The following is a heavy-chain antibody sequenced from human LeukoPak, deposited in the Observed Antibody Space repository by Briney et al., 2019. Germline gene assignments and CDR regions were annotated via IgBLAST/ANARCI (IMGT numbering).Heavy chain of an antibody. Sequence: PGGSLRLSCAASGFTFSSYAMHWVRQAPGKGLEWVAVISYDGSNKYYADSVKGRFTISRDNSKNTLYLQMNSLRAEDTAVYYCASHLDIVVVPAANEPFAFDIWGQGTMVTVSS. CDR1: GFTFSSYA. V-gene: IGHV3-30-3*01. CDR3: ASHLDIVVVPAANEPFAFDI. CDR2: ISYDGSNK. D-gene: IGHD2-2*01. J-gene: IGHJ3*02.